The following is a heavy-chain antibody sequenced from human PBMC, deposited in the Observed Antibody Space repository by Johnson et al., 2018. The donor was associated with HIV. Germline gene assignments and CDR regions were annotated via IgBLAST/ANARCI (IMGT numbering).Heavy chain of an antibody. D-gene: IGHD6-19*01. CDR1: GFTFSSYA. Sequence: QVQLVESGGGVVQPGRSLRLSCAASGFTFSSYAMHWVRQAPGKGLEWFSAIGTAGDTYYPGSVKCRFTISRDNSKNTLYLQTSRLRTEETAVYYCARDREYGRAWGWAVDIWGKGT. J-gene: IGHJ3*02. V-gene: IGHV3-NL1*01. CDR3: ARDREYGRAWGWAVDI. CDR2: IGTAGDT.